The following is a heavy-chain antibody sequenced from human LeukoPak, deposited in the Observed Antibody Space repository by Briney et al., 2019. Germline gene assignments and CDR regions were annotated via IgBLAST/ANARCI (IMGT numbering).Heavy chain of an antibody. CDR3: ASNYYGSGNRYYYYMDV. D-gene: IGHD3-10*01. CDR2: IYTSGST. J-gene: IGHJ6*03. V-gene: IGHV4-4*07. Sequence: PSETLSLTCTVSGGPISSYYWSWIRQPAGRGLEWIGRIYTSGSTNYYPSLKSRVTMSVDTSKNQFSLKLSSVTAADTAVYYCASNYYGSGNRYYYYMDVWGKGTTVTISS. CDR1: GGPISSYY.